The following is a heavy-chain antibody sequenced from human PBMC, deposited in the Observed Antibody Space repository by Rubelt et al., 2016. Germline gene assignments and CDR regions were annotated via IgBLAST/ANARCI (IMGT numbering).Heavy chain of an antibody. CDR2: INHSGST. Sequence: QVQLQQWGAGLLKPSETLSLTCAVYGGSFSGYYWSWIRQPPGKGLEWIGEINHSGSTNYNPSLKSRVTISVDTSKNQFSLKLSSVTAADTAVYYCARGRRRPNMVRGVIFDYWGQGTLVTVSS. CDR1: GGSFSGYY. D-gene: IGHD3-10*01. J-gene: IGHJ4*02. CDR3: ARGRRRPNMVRGVIFDY. V-gene: IGHV4-34*01.